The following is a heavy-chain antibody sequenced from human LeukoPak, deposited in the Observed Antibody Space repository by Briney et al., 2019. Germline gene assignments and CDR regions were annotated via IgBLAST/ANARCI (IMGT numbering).Heavy chain of an antibody. V-gene: IGHV3-30*02. D-gene: IGHD6-13*01. Sequence: GGSLRLSCAASGFTFSSYGMHWVRQAPGKGLHWVAFIRSDGSNKYYADSVKGRFTISRDNSKNTLYLQMNSLRAEDTALYYCASGGVWRIDYWGQGTLVTVSS. CDR1: GFTFSSYG. J-gene: IGHJ4*02. CDR3: ASGGVWRIDY. CDR2: IRSDGSNK.